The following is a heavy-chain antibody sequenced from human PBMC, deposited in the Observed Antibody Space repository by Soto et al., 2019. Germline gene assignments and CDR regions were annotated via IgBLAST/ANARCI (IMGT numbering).Heavy chain of an antibody. CDR3: TRTVDTAMVTHGY. J-gene: IGHJ4*02. Sequence: EVQLVESGGGLVQPGGSLTLSCAASGFTFSGSAMHWVRQASGKGLEWVGRIRSKANSYATAYAASVKGRFTISRDDSKNTAYLQMNSLKTEDTAVYYCTRTVDTAMVTHGYWGQGTLVTVSS. CDR1: GFTFSGSA. CDR2: IRSKANSYAT. V-gene: IGHV3-73*02. D-gene: IGHD5-18*01.